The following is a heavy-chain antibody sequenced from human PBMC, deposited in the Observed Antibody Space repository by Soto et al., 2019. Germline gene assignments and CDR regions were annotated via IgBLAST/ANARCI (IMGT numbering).Heavy chain of an antibody. V-gene: IGHV1-69*01. Sequence: QVQLVQSGAEVKKPGSSVKVSCKASGGTFSSYAISWVRQAPGQGLEWMGGIIPIFGTANYAQKFQGRVTITADESTSTAYMELSSLRSDDTAVYYCARAYYDSSGYYYHYYGMDVWGQGTTVTVSS. CDR2: IIPIFGTA. CDR3: ARAYYDSSGYYYHYYGMDV. D-gene: IGHD3-22*01. J-gene: IGHJ6*02. CDR1: GGTFSSYA.